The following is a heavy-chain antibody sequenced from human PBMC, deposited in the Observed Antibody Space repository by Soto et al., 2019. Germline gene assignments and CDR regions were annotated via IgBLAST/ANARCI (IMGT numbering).Heavy chain of an antibody. V-gene: IGHV1-69*05. J-gene: IGHJ6*02. CDR2: IIPIFGST. Sequence: GASVKVSCKASGGTFSSYAISWVRQAPGQGLEWMGGIIPIFGSTSYAQKFQGRVTMTRDTSTSTVYMELSSLRSEDTAVYYCAREPYCSGGSCYSDFPYYYYYGMDVWGQGTTVTVSS. D-gene: IGHD2-15*01. CDR1: GGTFSSYA. CDR3: AREPYCSGGSCYSDFPYYYYYGMDV.